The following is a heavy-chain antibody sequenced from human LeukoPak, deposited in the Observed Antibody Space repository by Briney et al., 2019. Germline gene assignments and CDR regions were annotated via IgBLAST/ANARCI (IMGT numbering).Heavy chain of an antibody. J-gene: IGHJ3*02. D-gene: IGHD1-26*01. CDR3: AREQLVGARGNAFDM. CDR2: ISLDGRNE. Sequence: PGGSLRLSCVASGITFRSYTMHWVRQAPGKGLEWVALISLDGRNEHYADSVNGRFTISRDNSKNTLYLQMNSLRAEDTAVYYCAREQLVGARGNAFDMWGQGTMVTVSS. CDR1: GITFRSYT. V-gene: IGHV3-30*04.